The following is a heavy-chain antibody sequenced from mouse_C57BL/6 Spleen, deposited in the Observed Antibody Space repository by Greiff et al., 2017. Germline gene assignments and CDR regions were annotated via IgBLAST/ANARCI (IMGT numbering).Heavy chain of an antibody. CDR3: ARSGSSYGDMDC. Sequence: VQLQQSGPELVKPGASVKISCKASGYTFTDYYMNWVKQSHGKSLEWIGDINPNNGGTSYNQKFKGKATLTVDKSSSTAYMELRSLTSEDSAVYYCARSGSSYGDMDCWGQGTSVTVSS. CDR2: INPNNGGT. D-gene: IGHD1-1*01. V-gene: IGHV1-26*01. J-gene: IGHJ4*01. CDR1: GYTFTDYY.